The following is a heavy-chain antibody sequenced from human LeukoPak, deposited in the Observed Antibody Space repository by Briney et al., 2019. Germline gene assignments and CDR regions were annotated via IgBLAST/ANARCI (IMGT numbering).Heavy chain of an antibody. V-gene: IGHV4-38-2*02. Sequence: SETLSLTCTVSGYSISSGYYWGWIRQPPGKGLEWIGSIYHSGSTYYNPSLKSRVTISVDTSKNQFSLKLSPVTAADTAVYYCARDGWYYYDSSGYYEIDYWGQGTLVTVSS. CDR1: GYSISSGYY. CDR3: ARDGWYYYDSSGYYEIDY. D-gene: IGHD3-22*01. CDR2: IYHSGST. J-gene: IGHJ4*02.